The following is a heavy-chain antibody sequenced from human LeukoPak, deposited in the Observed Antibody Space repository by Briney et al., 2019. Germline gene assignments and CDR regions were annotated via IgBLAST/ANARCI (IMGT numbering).Heavy chain of an antibody. CDR2: IYYSGST. V-gene: IGHV4-59*11. J-gene: IGHJ4*02. D-gene: IGHD1-26*01. Sequence: SETLSLTCTVSGGSISSHYWSCIRQPPGKGLEWIGYIYYSGSTNYNPSLKSRVTISVVTSKNQFSLKLSSVTAADTAIYYCASGSYYFDFWGQGTLVTVSS. CDR3: ASGSYYFDF. CDR1: GGSISSHY.